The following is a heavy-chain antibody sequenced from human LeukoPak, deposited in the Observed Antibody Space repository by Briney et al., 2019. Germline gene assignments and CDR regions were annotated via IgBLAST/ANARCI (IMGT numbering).Heavy chain of an antibody. V-gene: IGHV4-39*01. D-gene: IGHD2-2*01. CDR1: DASINSATYF. CDR3: ARHGSTYALRN. CDR2: ISTSGIT. J-gene: IGHJ4*02. Sequence: SETLSLTCVVSDASINSATYFWGWIRQPPGKGLEWIGSISTSGITYYNPSLKSRATMSMDTSKNQFSLKLSSVTAADTAVYYCARHGSTYALRNWGQGTLVTVSS.